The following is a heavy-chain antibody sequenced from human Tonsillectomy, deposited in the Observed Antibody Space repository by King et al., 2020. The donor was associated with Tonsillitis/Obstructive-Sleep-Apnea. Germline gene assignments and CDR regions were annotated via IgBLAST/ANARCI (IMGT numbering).Heavy chain of an antibody. V-gene: IGHV3-13*04. D-gene: IGHD3-22*01. CDR1: GFTFSSYD. Sequence: VQLVESGGGLVQPGGSLRLSCAASGFTFSSYDMHWVRQATGKGLEWVSGIGTAGDTYYPGSVKGRFTISRENAKNSLSLQMNSLRAGDTAVYYCARSYISVLQRAPYMDVWGKGTTVTVAS. CDR2: IGTAGDT. CDR3: ARSYISVLQRAPYMDV. J-gene: IGHJ6*03.